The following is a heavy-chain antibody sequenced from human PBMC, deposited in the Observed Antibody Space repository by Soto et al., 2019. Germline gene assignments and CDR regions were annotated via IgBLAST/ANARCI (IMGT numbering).Heavy chain of an antibody. D-gene: IGHD6-19*01. V-gene: IGHV3-15*01. J-gene: IGHJ4*02. CDR1: GFTFSNAW. CDR2: IKSKTDGGTT. Sequence: GGSLRLSCAASGFTFSNAWMSWVRQAPGKGLEWVGRIKSKTDGGTTDYAVPVKGRFTISRDDSKNTLYLQMNSLKTEDTAVYYCTTYSRWLVPWYFDYWGQGTLVTVSS. CDR3: TTYSRWLVPWYFDY.